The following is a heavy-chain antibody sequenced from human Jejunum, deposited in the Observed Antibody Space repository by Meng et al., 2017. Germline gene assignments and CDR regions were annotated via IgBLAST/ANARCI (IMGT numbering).Heavy chain of an antibody. Sequence: GESLKISCKGSGYTFSTYWIAWVRQMPGKGLEWMGIIYPGDSDTRYSPSFQGQVTISADKSISTAYLQWSSLKASDTAMYYCARRRYDCGGDCYLFDSWGQGTLVTVSS. CDR1: GYTFSTYW. J-gene: IGHJ4*02. CDR3: ARRRYDCGGDCYLFDS. D-gene: IGHD2-21*02. CDR2: IYPGDSDT. V-gene: IGHV5-51*01.